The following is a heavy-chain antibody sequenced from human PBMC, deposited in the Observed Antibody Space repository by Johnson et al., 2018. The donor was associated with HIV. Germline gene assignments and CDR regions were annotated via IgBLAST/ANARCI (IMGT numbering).Heavy chain of an antibody. D-gene: IGHD3-3*01. V-gene: IGHV3-NL1*01. CDR2: IYSGDNT. CDR1: GFTFSNYG. CDR3: VRRLASDAFDI. Sequence: QVQLVESAGGVVQPGRSLRLSYAASGFTFSNYGMHWVRQAPGNGLEWVAVIYSGDNTVYADSVKGSFTVSRDNAKNSLYLQMNSLRAEDTAFYYCVRRLASDAFDIWGQGTMVTVSS. J-gene: IGHJ3*02.